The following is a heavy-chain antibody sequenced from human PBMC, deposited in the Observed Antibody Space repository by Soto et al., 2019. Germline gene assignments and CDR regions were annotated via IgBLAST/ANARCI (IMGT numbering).Heavy chain of an antibody. Sequence: QVQLVESGGGVVQPGRSLRLSCAASGFAFSSYAMHWVRQAPGEGLEWVAVISYDGSNKYYADSVKGRFTISRDNSKNTLYLQMNSLRAEDTAVYYCARDLSGSGDWGQGTLVTVSS. D-gene: IGHD3-10*01. CDR3: ARDLSGSGD. V-gene: IGHV3-30-3*01. J-gene: IGHJ4*02. CDR1: GFAFSSYA. CDR2: ISYDGSNK.